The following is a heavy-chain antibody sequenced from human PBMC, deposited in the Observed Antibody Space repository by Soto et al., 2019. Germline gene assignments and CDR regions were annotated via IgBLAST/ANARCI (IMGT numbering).Heavy chain of an antibody. CDR3: ARDGGIAAAAHYYGMDV. V-gene: IGHV3-33*01. CDR1: GFTFSSYG. J-gene: IGHJ6*02. D-gene: IGHD6-13*01. CDR2: IWYDGSNK. Sequence: QVQLVESGGGVVQPGRSLRLSCAASGFTFSSYGMHWVRQAPGKGLECVAVIWYDGSNKYYADSVKGRFTISRDNSKNTLYLQMNSLRAEYTAVYYCARDGGIAAAAHYYGMDVLGQGTTVTVSS.